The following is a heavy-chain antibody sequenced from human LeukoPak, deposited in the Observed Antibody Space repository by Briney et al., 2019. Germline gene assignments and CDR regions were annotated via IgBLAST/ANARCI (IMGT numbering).Heavy chain of an antibody. D-gene: IGHD4-17*01. CDR3: ARDNLRNYYMDV. CDR1: GFTFSSYS. CDR2: ISSSSSYI. V-gene: IGHV3-21*01. J-gene: IGHJ6*03. Sequence: GGSLRLSCAASGFTFSSYSMNWVRQAPGKGLEWVSSISSSSSYIYYADSVKGRFTISRDNAKNSLYLQMNSLRAEDTAVYYRARDNLRNYYMDVWGKGTTVTVSS.